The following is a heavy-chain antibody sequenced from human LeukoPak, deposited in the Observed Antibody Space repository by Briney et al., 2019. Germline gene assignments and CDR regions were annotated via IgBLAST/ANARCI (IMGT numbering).Heavy chain of an antibody. CDR2: IWYDGSNK. Sequence: GGSLRLSCAASGFTFSSYGVHWVRQAPGKGLEWVAVIWYDGSNKYYADSVKGRFTISRDNSKNTLYLQMNSLRAEDTAVYYCARALRDYVWGSYRLDYWGQGTLVTVSS. D-gene: IGHD3-16*02. J-gene: IGHJ4*02. CDR1: GFTFSSYG. CDR3: ARALRDYVWGSYRLDY. V-gene: IGHV3-33*01.